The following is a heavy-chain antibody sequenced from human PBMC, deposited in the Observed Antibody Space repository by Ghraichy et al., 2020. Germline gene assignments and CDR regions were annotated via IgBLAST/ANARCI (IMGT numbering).Heavy chain of an antibody. V-gene: IGHV3-66*02. CDR2: IYTGGST. CDR3: AMDGYSSGWVIYFDY. J-gene: IGHJ4*02. CDR1: GFTVSSNY. D-gene: IGHD6-19*01. Sequence: GSLRLSCAASGFTVSSNYMSWVRQAPGKGLEWVSVIYTGGSTYYADSVKGRFTISRDNSKNTLYLQMNSLRAEDTAVYYCAMDGYSSGWVIYFDYWGQGTLVTVSS.